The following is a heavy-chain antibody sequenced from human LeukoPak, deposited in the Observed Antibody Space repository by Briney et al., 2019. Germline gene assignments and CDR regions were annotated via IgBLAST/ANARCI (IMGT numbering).Heavy chain of an antibody. D-gene: IGHD1-1*01. Sequence: PSETLSLTCTVSGGSISSYYWSWIRQSPGKGLEWIGYIYSSGSTKYNPSLKSRLTMSVDTSENQFSLKLSSVTAADTAVYYCARHGTSSYYYYAMDVWGQGTTVTVSS. CDR2: IYSSGST. V-gene: IGHV4-59*08. CDR3: ARHGTSSYYYYAMDV. J-gene: IGHJ6*02. CDR1: GGSISSYY.